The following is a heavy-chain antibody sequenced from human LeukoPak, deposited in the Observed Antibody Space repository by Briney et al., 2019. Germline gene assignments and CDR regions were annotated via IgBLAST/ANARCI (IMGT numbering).Heavy chain of an antibody. J-gene: IGHJ5*02. CDR2: INPNSGGT. V-gene: IGHV1-2*02. CDR3: ARDGLSYTNPNNWFDP. Sequence: ASVKVSCKASGYTFTGYYMHWVRQAPGQGLEWMGWINPNSGGTNYAQNFQGRVTMTRDTSISTAYMEVSRLRSDDTAVYYCARDGLSYTNPNNWFDPWGQGTLVTVSS. CDR1: GYTFTGYY. D-gene: IGHD2-2*02.